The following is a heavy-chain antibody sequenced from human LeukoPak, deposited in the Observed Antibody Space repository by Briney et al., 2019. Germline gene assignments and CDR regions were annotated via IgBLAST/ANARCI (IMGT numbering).Heavy chain of an antibody. V-gene: IGHV3-33*03. J-gene: IGHJ5*02. CDR2: IWYDGSNK. CDR3: AKEPEGFDP. CDR1: GFTFSSYG. Sequence: PGGSLRLSCAASGFTFSSYGMHWVRQAPGKGLEWVAVIWYDGSNKYYADSVKGRFTISRDNAKNSLYLQMNSLRAEDTALYYCAKEPEGFDPWGQGTLVTVSS.